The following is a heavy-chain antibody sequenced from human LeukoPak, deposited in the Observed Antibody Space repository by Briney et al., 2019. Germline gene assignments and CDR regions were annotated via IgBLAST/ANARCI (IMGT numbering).Heavy chain of an antibody. V-gene: IGHV4-39*07. CDR2: IYYSGTT. J-gene: IGHJ5*02. Sequence: SETLSLTCTVSGGSISSSPYYWGWIRQPPGTGLEWIGSIYYSGTTHYNPSLESRVTISVDTSKNQFSLKLASVTAADTAIYYCAKGAGGFSYYDWFDPWGQGTLVTVSS. CDR3: AKGAGGFSYYDWFDP. D-gene: IGHD5-18*01. CDR1: GGSISSSPYY.